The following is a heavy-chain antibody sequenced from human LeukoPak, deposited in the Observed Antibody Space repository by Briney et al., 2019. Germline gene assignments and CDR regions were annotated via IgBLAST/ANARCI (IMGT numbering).Heavy chain of an antibody. D-gene: IGHD2-15*01. CDR1: GYTFTSYG. CDR3: ARVYCSGGSCLIWFDP. J-gene: IGHJ5*02. CDR2: ISAYNGNT. Sequence: ASVNVSCKASGYTFTSYGISWVRQAPGQGLEGMGWISAYNGNTNYAQKLQGRVTITTDTSTSTAYMEVRSLRSDDTAVYYCARVYCSGGSCLIWFDPWGQGTLVTVSS. V-gene: IGHV1-18*01.